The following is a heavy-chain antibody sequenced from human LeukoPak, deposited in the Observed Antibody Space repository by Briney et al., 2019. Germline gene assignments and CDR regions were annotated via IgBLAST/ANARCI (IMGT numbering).Heavy chain of an antibody. CDR2: MYPPDSDT. J-gene: IGHJ3*02. CDR1: GYSFNNYW. CDR3: ARLRANDAFDI. Sequence: GESLKISCKGSGYSFNNYWIGWVRQMPGKGLEWMGIMYPPDSDTRYSPSFQGQVPISADKSINTAYLQWSSLKASDTAIYYCARLRANDAFDIWGQGTMVTVSS. V-gene: IGHV5-51*01.